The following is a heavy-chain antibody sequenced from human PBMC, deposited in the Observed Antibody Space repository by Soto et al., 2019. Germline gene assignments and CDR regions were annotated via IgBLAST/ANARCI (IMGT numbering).Heavy chain of an antibody. Sequence: QVQLVQSGAEVKKPGSSVKVSCKASGGTFSSYAISWVRQAPGQGLEWMGGIIPIFGTATYAQKFQSRVTITADESTSTAYMELSSLRSEDTAVYYCAALRCGGDCYPVWYFDLWGRGTLVTVSS. CDR3: AALRCGGDCYPVWYFDL. CDR1: GGTFSSYA. V-gene: IGHV1-69*01. J-gene: IGHJ2*01. CDR2: IIPIFGTA. D-gene: IGHD2-21*02.